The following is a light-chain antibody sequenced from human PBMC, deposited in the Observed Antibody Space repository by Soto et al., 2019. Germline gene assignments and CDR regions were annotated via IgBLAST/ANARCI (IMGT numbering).Light chain of an antibody. Sequence: DIQMTQSPSSLSASLGDRVTITCRASQSVSSHLNWYQQKPGKAPKLLIYAAASLQSAVPSRFSGSGSGTDFTLTISSLQPEDFATYFCQHHYATPYTFGQGTKLEIK. CDR2: AAA. J-gene: IGKJ2*01. CDR1: QSVSSH. V-gene: IGKV1-39*01. CDR3: QHHYATPYT.